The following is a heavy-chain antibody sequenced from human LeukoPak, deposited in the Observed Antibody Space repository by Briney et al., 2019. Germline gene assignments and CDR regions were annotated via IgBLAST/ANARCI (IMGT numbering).Heavy chain of an antibody. D-gene: IGHD3/OR15-3a*01. V-gene: IGHV4-59*01. CDR3: ARGGLIKYNWFDP. J-gene: IGHJ5*02. CDR2: IYYSGST. CDR1: GGSISSYY. Sequence: PSETLSLTCTVSGGSISSYYWSWLRQPPGKGLEWIGYIYYSGSTNYNPSLKSRVTISVDTSKNQFSLKLSSVTAADTAVYYCARGGLIKYNWFDPWGQGTLVTVSS.